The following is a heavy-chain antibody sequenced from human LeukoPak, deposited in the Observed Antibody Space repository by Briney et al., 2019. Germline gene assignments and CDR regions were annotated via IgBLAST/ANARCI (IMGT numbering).Heavy chain of an antibody. V-gene: IGHV3-30-3*01. CDR2: ISYDGSNE. Sequence: GGSLRLSCAASGFTFSRCAMHWVRQAPGKGLEWVAVISYDGSNEYYADSVKGRFTISRDSSENTLYLQMNSLRAEDTAVYYCARALRAGDVYWGQGALVTVCS. CDR1: GFTFSRCA. J-gene: IGHJ4*02. D-gene: IGHD5-24*01. CDR3: ARALRAGDVY.